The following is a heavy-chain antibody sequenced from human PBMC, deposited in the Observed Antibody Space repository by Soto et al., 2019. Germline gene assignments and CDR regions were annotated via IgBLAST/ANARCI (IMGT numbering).Heavy chain of an antibody. V-gene: IGHV1-18*04. CDR1: GYAFTSYG. J-gene: IGHJ3*01. CDR3: AKDPHEAAPSDV. D-gene: IGHD6-25*01. Sequence: ASGKVSCKASGYAFTSYGVNWVRRAPGQGLEWVGWMSTYNENIVYAQKFQGRVVMTMDAATNTAYLDLGPLRSDDTAVYHCAKDPHEAAPSDVWGQATLVTLS. CDR2: MSTYNENI.